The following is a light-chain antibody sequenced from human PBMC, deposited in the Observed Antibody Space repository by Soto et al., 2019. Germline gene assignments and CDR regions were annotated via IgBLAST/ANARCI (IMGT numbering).Light chain of an antibody. Sequence: IQMTQSPSSLSASVGDRVTITCRASQSISRYLSWYQQKPGKAPKLLIYRASSLQSGVPSRFSGSGSGTYFTLTISSLQPEDSATYYCLQDYSYPRMFGQGTKVDIK. CDR2: RAS. J-gene: IGKJ1*01. V-gene: IGKV1-6*01. CDR1: QSISRY. CDR3: LQDYSYPRM.